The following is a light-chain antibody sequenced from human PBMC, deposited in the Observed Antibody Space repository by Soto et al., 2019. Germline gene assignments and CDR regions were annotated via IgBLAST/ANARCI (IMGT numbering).Light chain of an antibody. CDR1: SSDIGSYNR. Sequence: QSSLTQPASVSGSPGQSITISCTGTSSDIGSYNRVSWYQQPPGTAPKLIIYEVNNRPSGVPDRFSGSKSGNTASLTISGLQAEDEADYYCNSFTTSRPYVVGNGTKVTVL. CDR3: NSFTTSRPYV. J-gene: IGLJ1*01. CDR2: EVN. V-gene: IGLV2-18*02.